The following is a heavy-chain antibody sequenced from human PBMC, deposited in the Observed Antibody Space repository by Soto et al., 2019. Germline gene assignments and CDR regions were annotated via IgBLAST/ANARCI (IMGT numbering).Heavy chain of an antibody. D-gene: IGHD6-19*01. V-gene: IGHV3-23*01. Sequence: GGSLRLSCAASGFTFSSYAMSWVRQAPGKGLEWVSAISGSGGSTYYADSVNGRFTISIDNSKNTLYLQMNSLRAEDTAVYYCAKAWIAVAGYFDYWGQGTLVTVSS. J-gene: IGHJ4*02. CDR2: ISGSGGST. CDR1: GFTFSSYA. CDR3: AKAWIAVAGYFDY.